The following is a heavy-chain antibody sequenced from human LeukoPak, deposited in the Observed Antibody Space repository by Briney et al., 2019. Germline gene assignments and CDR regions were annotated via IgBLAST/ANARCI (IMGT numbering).Heavy chain of an antibody. CDR3: ARYWFTHSRYHGMDV. Sequence: PGESLKISCKGSGYSFTSYWIGWVRQKPGKGLEWMGIIYPGDSDTRYSPSFQGQVTISADKSITTAYLQWSSLKASDTAMYYRARYWFTHSRYHGMDVWGQGTTVTVSS. D-gene: IGHD1-26*01. CDR2: IYPGDSDT. J-gene: IGHJ6*02. V-gene: IGHV5-51*01. CDR1: GYSFTSYW.